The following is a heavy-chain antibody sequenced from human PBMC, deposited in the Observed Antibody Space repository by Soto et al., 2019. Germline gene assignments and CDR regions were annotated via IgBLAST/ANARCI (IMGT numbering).Heavy chain of an antibody. J-gene: IGHJ4*02. Sequence: EVQLVESGGGLVQPGGSLRLSCAASGFTFSSQWMSWVRLTPGTGLEWVANIKPDGSDRYYVDSVKGRFTISRDNAKNSLHLKMSSLRAEDTAVYYCARGYSWGQGTLVTVSS. CDR2: IKPDGSDR. V-gene: IGHV3-7*01. CDR3: ARGYS. CDR1: GFTFSSQW.